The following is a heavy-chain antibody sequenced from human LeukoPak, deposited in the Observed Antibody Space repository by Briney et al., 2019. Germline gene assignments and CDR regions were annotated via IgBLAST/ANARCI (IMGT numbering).Heavy chain of an antibody. CDR1: GGSFSGYY. CDR3: ARGELQYSSGRYAVRVLDY. D-gene: IGHD6-19*01. CDR2: INHSGST. V-gene: IGHV4-34*01. J-gene: IGHJ4*02. Sequence: PSETLSLTCAVYGGSFSGYYWSWIRQPPGKGLEWIGEINHSGSTNYNPSLKSRVTISVDTSKNQFSLKMSSVAAADTAVYYCARGELQYSSGRYAVRVLDYWGQGTLVIVSS.